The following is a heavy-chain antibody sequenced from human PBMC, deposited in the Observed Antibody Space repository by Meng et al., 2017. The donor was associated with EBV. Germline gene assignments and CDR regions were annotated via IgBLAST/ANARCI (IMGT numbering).Heavy chain of an antibody. CDR1: GGTFRSDA. D-gene: IGHD3-10*01. Sequence: QVRWGTPGAEGKKPGSSVKVSCKTSGGTFRSDAISWVRQAPGQGLEWMGGLIPMSDAPHYAQKFQGRVTITADESTSTHYMDLSGLRSEDTAVYYCASESGRGFTPDYWGQGTLVTVSS. CDR3: ASESGRGFTPDY. J-gene: IGHJ4*02. V-gene: IGHV1-69*01. CDR2: LIPMSDAP.